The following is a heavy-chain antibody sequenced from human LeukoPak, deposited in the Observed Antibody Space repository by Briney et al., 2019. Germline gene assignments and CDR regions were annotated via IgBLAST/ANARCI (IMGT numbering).Heavy chain of an antibody. CDR3: ARDATTAVGWVYMDV. V-gene: IGHV3-48*03. D-gene: IGHD6-13*01. CDR1: GFTFSSFE. CDR2: ISTSGGTK. Sequence: GGSLRLSCAASGFTFSSFEMNWVRQARGRGVEWLSHISTSGGTKYYAESVKGRFTISRDKDENSVDVQMGGLTAEDTGLYYCARDATTAVGWVYMDVWGKGTTVTISS. J-gene: IGHJ6*03.